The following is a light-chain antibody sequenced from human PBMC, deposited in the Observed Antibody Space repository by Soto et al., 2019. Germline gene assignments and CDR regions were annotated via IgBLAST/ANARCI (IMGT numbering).Light chain of an antibody. Sequence: QSALTQPASVSGSPGQSITISCTGTSSDVGGYNYVSWYQQHPGRAPKLIIYDVTNRPSGLSNRFSGSKSGNTASLTISGLQTEDEADYYCISFTSRHIDVFGTGTKFTVL. J-gene: IGLJ1*01. CDR1: SSDVGGYNY. V-gene: IGLV2-14*03. CDR3: ISFTSRHIDV. CDR2: DVT.